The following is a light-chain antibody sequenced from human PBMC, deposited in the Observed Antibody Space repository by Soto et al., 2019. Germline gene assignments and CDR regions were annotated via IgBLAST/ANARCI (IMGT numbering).Light chain of an antibody. CDR3: HQFGYSPRT. CDR2: GAS. V-gene: IGKV3-20*01. CDR1: QSVSSSY. Sequence: EIVLTQSPATLSLSPGERATLSCRASQSVSSSYLAWYQQKPGQAPRLLIYGASSRATGIPDRFSGSGSGTDFTLAIRRLEPEDFAVYYCHQFGYSPRTFGQGTKVDNK. J-gene: IGKJ1*01.